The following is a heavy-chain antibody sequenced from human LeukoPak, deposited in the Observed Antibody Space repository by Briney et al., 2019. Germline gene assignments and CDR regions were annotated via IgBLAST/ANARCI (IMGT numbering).Heavy chain of an antibody. V-gene: IGHV4-4*02. Sequence: SETLSLTCAVSGGSISSSNWWSWVRQPPGKGLEWIGEIYHSGSTNYNPSLKSRVTISVDKSKNQFSLKLSSVTAADTAVYYCARDSNYDSSGYHLDYWGQGTLVTVSS. CDR3: ARDSNYDSSGYHLDY. D-gene: IGHD3-22*01. J-gene: IGHJ4*02. CDR2: IYHSGST. CDR1: GGSISSSNW.